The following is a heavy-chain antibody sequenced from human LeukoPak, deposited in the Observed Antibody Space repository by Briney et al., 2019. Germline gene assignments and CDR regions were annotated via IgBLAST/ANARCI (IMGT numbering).Heavy chain of an antibody. CDR1: GGSISSYY. CDR3: ARRTYFYDSSGYYFDY. J-gene: IGHJ4*02. CDR2: IYYSGST. V-gene: IGHV4-59*01. D-gene: IGHD3-22*01. Sequence: SETLSLTCTVSGGSISSYYWSWIRQPPGKGLECIGDIYYSGSTNYNPSLKSRVTISVDTSKNQFSLKLSSVTAADTAVYYCARRTYFYDSSGYYFDYWGQGTLVTVSS.